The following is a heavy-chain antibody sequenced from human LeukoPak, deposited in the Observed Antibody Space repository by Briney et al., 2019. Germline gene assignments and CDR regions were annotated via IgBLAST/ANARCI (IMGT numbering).Heavy chain of an antibody. CDR3: VRDRDNVWGSYGYKPH. V-gene: IGHV3-21*01. CDR2: ISSTTSFI. D-gene: IGHD3-16*01. J-gene: IGHJ4*02. CDR1: GFTFSSYS. Sequence: GGSLRLSCAASGFTFSSYSMNWVRQAPGKGLEWVACISSTTSFIYYADSVKGRFTISRDNAQNSVFLQMNSLRGEDTAVYYCVRDRDNVWGSYGYKPHWGQGTLVTVSS.